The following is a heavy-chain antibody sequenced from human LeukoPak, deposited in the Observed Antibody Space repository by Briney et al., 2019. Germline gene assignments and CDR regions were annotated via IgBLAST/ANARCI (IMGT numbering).Heavy chain of an antibody. D-gene: IGHD5-18*01. J-gene: IGHJ5*02. Sequence: KSSETLSLTCTVSGGSISSSSYYWGWIRQPPGKGLEWIGSIYYSGSTYYNPSLKSRVTISVDTSKNQFSLKLSSVTAADTAVYYCARPHGTAMVNWFDPWGQGTLVTVSS. CDR1: GGSISSSSYY. V-gene: IGHV4-39*01. CDR3: ARPHGTAMVNWFDP. CDR2: IYYSGST.